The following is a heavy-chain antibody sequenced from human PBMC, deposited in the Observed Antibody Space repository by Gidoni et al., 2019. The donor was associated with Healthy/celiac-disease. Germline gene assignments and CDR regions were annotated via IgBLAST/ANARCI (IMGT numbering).Heavy chain of an antibody. CDR1: GGSFSGYY. V-gene: IGHV4-34*01. J-gene: IGHJ4*02. CDR3: ARVGAAGIGY. Sequence: QVQLQQWGAGLLKPSETLSLTCAVYGGSFSGYYWSWIRQPPGKGLEWIGEINHSGSTNYNPSLKSRVTISVDTSKNQFSLKLSSVTAADTAVYYCARVGAAGIGYWGQGTLVTVSS. CDR2: INHSGST. D-gene: IGHD6-13*01.